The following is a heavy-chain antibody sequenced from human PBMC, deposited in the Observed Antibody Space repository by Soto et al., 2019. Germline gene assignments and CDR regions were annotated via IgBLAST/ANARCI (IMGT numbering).Heavy chain of an antibody. V-gene: IGHV1-2*04. J-gene: IGHJ6*02. Sequence: ASVKVSCKASGYTFTGYYMHWVRQAPGQGLEWMGWINPNSGGTNYAQKFQGWVTMTRDTSISTAYMELSRLRSDDTAVYYCARVPGDSNDIDQLDDYYGMDVWGQGTTVTVSS. D-gene: IGHD3-22*01. CDR1: GYTFTGYY. CDR2: INPNSGGT. CDR3: ARVPGDSNDIDQLDDYYGMDV.